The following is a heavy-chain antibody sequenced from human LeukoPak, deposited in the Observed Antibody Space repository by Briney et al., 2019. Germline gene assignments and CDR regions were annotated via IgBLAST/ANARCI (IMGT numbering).Heavy chain of an antibody. CDR3: ARGFTMVRGVIDYYYYMDV. J-gene: IGHJ6*03. D-gene: IGHD3-10*01. CDR2: IYTSRST. CDR1: GGSISSGSYY. V-gene: IGHV4-61*02. Sequence: PSETLSLTCTVSGGSISSGSYYWSWIRQPAGKGLEWIGRIYTSRSTNYNPSLKSRVTISVDTSKNQFSLKLSSVTAPDTAVYYCARGFTMVRGVIDYYYYMDVWGKGTTVTISS.